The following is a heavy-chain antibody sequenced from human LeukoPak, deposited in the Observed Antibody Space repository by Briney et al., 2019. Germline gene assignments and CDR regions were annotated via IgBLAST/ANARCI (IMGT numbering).Heavy chain of an antibody. V-gene: IGHV4-59*08. J-gene: IGHJ4*02. CDR1: GGSISSYY. D-gene: IGHD2-8*02. CDR2: IYYSGST. Sequence: SETLSLTCTVSGGSISSYYWSWIRQPPGKGLEWIGYIYYSGSTNYNPSLKSRVTISVDASKNQFSLKLTSVTAADTAVFYCARLFSQVTGSYFDYWGQGTLVTVSS. CDR3: ARLFSQVTGSYFDY.